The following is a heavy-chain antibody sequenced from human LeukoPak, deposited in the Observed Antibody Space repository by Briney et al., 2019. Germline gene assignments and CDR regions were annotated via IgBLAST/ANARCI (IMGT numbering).Heavy chain of an antibody. D-gene: IGHD3-3*01. CDR2: INPSGGST. V-gene: IGHV1-46*01. J-gene: IGHJ5*02. Sequence: ASVKVSCKASGYTFTRYGISWVRQAPGQGVEWMGIINPSGGSTSYAQKFQGRVTMTRDTSTSTVHMELSSLRSEDTAVYYCARGPHDWMYYDFRLLVNGWFDPWGQGTLVTVSS. CDR3: ARGPHDWMYYDFRLLVNGWFDP. CDR1: GYTFTRYG.